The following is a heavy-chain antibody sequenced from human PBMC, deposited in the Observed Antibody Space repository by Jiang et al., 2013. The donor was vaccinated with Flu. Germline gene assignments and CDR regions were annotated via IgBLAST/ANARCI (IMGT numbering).Heavy chain of an antibody. CDR2: INPNSGGT. J-gene: IGHJ3*02. CDR1: GYTFTGYY. V-gene: IGHV1-2*02. Sequence: SGYTFTGYYMHWVRQAPGQGLEWMGWINPNSGGTNYAQKFQGRVTMTRDTSISTAYMELSRLRSDDTAVYYCARGGLARRDAFDIWGQGTMVTVSS. CDR3: ARGGLARRDAFDI. D-gene: IGHD3-16*01.